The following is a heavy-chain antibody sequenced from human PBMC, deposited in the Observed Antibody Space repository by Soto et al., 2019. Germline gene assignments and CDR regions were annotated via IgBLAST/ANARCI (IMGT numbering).Heavy chain of an antibody. J-gene: IGHJ4*02. CDR3: ARRAETNGWNGFGADKYYFDF. D-gene: IGHD1-1*01. Sequence: ASVKVSCKASGYTFTSYDIYWVRQATGQGLEWMGWMNPNTGNSGYAQKFQGRVTMTSDTSISTAHMELSSLRSEDTAVYYCARRAETNGWNGFGADKYYFDFCVQGSLVTVSS. V-gene: IGHV1-8*01. CDR1: GYTFTSYD. CDR2: MNPNTGNS.